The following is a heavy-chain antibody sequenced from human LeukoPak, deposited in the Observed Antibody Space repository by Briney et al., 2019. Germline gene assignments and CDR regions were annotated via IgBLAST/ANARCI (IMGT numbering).Heavy chain of an antibody. V-gene: IGHV3-66*01. CDR2: MYAGGNT. CDR3: AELGITMIGGV. Sequence: GGSLRLSCAASGFTVSTNYMSWVRQAPGERPEWVSIMYAGGNTDYADSVKGRFTISRDNSKNTLYLQMNSLRAEDTAVYYCAELGITMIGGVWGKGTTVTISS. D-gene: IGHD3-10*02. J-gene: IGHJ6*04. CDR1: GFTVSTNY.